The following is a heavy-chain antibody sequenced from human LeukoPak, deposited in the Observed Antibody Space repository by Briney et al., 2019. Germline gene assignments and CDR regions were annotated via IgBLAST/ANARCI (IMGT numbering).Heavy chain of an antibody. Sequence: GSSVKVSCKASGGTFSSYAISWVRQAPGQGLEWMGGIIPIFGTANYAQKFQGRVTITTDESTSTAYMELSSPRSEDTAVYYCARRDRSGSYYWFDPWGQGTLVTVSS. CDR2: IIPIFGTA. J-gene: IGHJ5*02. CDR3: ARRDRSGSYYWFDP. D-gene: IGHD1-26*01. V-gene: IGHV1-69*05. CDR1: GGTFSSYA.